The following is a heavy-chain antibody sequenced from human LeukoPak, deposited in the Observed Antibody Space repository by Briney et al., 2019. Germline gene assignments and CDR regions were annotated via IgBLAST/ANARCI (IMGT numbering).Heavy chain of an antibody. V-gene: IGHV4-34*01. Sequence: PSETLSLTCAVYGGSFSGYYWSWIRQPPGKGLEWIGEINHSGSTNYNPSLKSRVTISVDTSKNQFSLKLSSVTAADTAVYYCARGEYYGLGRYTQNWFDPWGQGTLVTVSS. CDR2: INHSGST. CDR3: ARGEYYGLGRYTQNWFDP. CDR1: GGSFSGYY. J-gene: IGHJ5*02. D-gene: IGHD3-10*01.